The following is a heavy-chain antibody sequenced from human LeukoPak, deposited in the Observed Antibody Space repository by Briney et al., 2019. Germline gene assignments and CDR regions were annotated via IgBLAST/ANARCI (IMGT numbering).Heavy chain of an antibody. V-gene: IGHV1-2*02. D-gene: IGHD5-24*01. CDR2: INPNSGGT. CDR1: GYTFTGYY. CDR3: ARLRRDGYRNYFDY. J-gene: IGHJ4*02. Sequence: ASVKVSCKASGYTFTGYYMHWVRQAPGQGLEWMGWINPNSGGTNYAQKFQGRVTMTRDTSISTAYMELSRLRSDDTAVYYCARLRRDGYRNYFDYWGQGTLVTVSS.